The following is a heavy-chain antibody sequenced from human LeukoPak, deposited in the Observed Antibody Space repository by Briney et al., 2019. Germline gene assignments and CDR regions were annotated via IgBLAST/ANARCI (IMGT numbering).Heavy chain of an antibody. Sequence: GGSLRLSCAASGFTVSSNYMSWVRQAPGKGLEWVSVIYSGGSTYYADSVKGRFTISRDNSKNTLYLQMNSLRAEDTAVYYCARPYSSGWYGTDAFDIWGQGTMVTVSS. CDR3: ARPYSSGWYGTDAFDI. J-gene: IGHJ3*02. CDR2: IYSGGST. V-gene: IGHV3-53*01. CDR1: GFTVSSNY. D-gene: IGHD6-19*01.